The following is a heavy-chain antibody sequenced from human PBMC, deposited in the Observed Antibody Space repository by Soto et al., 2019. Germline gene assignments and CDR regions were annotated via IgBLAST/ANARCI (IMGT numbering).Heavy chain of an antibody. J-gene: IGHJ4*02. D-gene: IGHD5-18*01. CDR1: GFTFSSYA. CDR3: ARDPRPWIQLWFLPY. V-gene: IGHV3-30-3*01. CDR2: ISYDGSNK. Sequence: HPGGSLRLSCAASGFTFSSYAMHWVRQAPGKGLEWVAVISYDGSNKYYADSVKGRFTISRDNSKNTLYLQMNSLRAEDTAVYYCARDPRPWIQLWFLPYWGQGTLVTVSS.